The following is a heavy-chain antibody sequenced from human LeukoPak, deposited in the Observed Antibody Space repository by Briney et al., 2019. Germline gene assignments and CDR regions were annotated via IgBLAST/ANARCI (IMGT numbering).Heavy chain of an antibody. J-gene: IGHJ6*03. Sequence: PSETLSLTCTVSGYSISSGYYWGWIRQPPGKGLEWIGSIYHSGSTYYNPSLKSRVTISVDTSKNQFSLKLSSVTAADTAVYYCARVGDYYYMDVWGKGTTVTVSS. V-gene: IGHV4-38-2*02. CDR1: GYSISSGYY. CDR2: IYHSGST. CDR3: ARVGDYYYMDV.